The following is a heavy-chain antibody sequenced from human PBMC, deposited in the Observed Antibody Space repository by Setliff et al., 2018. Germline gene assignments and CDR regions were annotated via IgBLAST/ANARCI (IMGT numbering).Heavy chain of an antibody. CDR2: IIPFFRTA. CDR3: ARDLDYQYYYDSSGRDAFDI. V-gene: IGHV1-69*05. D-gene: IGHD3-22*01. J-gene: IGHJ3*02. CDR1: GGTFSNYA. Sequence: SVKVSCKASGGTFSNYAVNWVRQAPGQGLEWMGGIIPFFRTANYAQNFQDRVTITTDKTTSTAFMELSSLRSEDTAVYYCARDLDYQYYYDSSGRDAFDIWGQGTMVTVSS.